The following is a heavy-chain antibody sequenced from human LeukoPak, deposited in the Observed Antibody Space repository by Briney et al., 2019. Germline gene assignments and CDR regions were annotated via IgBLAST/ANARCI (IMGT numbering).Heavy chain of an antibody. V-gene: IGHV4-4*07. J-gene: IGHJ4*02. CDR2: IYTSGST. Sequence: SETLSLTCTVSGGSISNYYWTWIRQPAGAGLEWIGRIYTSGSTNYNPSLKSRVTMSLDTSKNQFSLKLSSVTAADTAVYYCAREAGVRGARGFDFWGQGTLVTVSS. CDR3: AREAGVRGARGFDF. D-gene: IGHD3-10*01. CDR1: GGSISNYY.